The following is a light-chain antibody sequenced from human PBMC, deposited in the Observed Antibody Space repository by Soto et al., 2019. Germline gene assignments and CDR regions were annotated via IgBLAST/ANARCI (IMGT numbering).Light chain of an antibody. V-gene: IGKV3-11*01. Sequence: EIVLTQSPATLSFSAWERATLSGRASQGISNSLAWYQQIPGQAPRLLIYAASNRATGIPARFSGCGSGTDFTLTISSLEPEDFVFYYCQQRSNWPPGPFGQGTKVDIK. CDR3: QQRSNWPPGP. CDR2: AAS. J-gene: IGKJ1*01. CDR1: QGISNS.